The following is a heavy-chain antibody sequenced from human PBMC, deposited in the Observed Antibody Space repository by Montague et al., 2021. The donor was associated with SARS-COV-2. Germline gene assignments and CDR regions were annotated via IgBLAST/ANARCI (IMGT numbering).Heavy chain of an antibody. J-gene: IGHJ6*04. CDR1: GGSISSSSYY. Sequence: SETLSLTCTVSGGSISSSSYYWGWIRQPPGKGLEWIGSIYYSGSTYYNPSLKSRVTISVDTSKNQFSLKLSSVTAADTAVYYCARQPVLLWFGELFRGGGRDVWGKGNTVTVSS. D-gene: IGHD3-10*01. CDR3: ARQPVLLWFGELFRGGGRDV. V-gene: IGHV4-39*01. CDR2: IYYSGST.